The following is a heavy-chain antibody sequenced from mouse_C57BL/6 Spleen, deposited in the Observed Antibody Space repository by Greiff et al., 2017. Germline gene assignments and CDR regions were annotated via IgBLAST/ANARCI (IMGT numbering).Heavy chain of an antibody. CDR3: ARGINTVVATHWYFDV. CDR1: GFTFSDYY. D-gene: IGHD1-1*01. V-gene: IGHV5-16*01. CDR2: INYDGSST. Sequence: EVKLVESEGGLVQPGSSMKLSCTASGFTFSDYYMAWVRQVPEKGLEWVANINYDGSSTYYLDSLKSRFIISRDNAKNILYLQMSSLKSEDTATYYCARGINTVVATHWYFDVWGTGTTVTVSS. J-gene: IGHJ1*03.